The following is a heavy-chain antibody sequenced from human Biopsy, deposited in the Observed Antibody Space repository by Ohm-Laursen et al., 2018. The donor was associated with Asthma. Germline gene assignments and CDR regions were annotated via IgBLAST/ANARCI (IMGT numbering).Heavy chain of an antibody. Sequence: PSEALSLTCDVYPGSFSGFFWTWIRQFPGKGLEWIGETNERGVTNNNPSLKSRVIISIDTYWNRVSLKLTSVTAADTAVYYCARGPELDVWGQGTTVTVSS. CDR3: ARGPELDV. V-gene: IGHV4-34*01. CDR2: TNERGVT. J-gene: IGHJ6*02. CDR1: PGSFSGFF.